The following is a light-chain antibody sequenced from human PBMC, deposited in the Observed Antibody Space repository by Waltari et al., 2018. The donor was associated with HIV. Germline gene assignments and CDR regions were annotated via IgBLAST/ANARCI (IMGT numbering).Light chain of an antibody. CDR1: DFDIYGYNF. Sequence: QSALTQPASVSGSPGQSITISCTGADFDIYGYNFVSSFQHHPGKAPKVSIFEVSNRPSGVSYSFSGSKSVNTSSLTISGLQPEDEAEYFCISYISSSTPVFGGGTKLTVL. CDR3: ISYISSSTPV. CDR2: EVS. V-gene: IGLV2-14*01. J-gene: IGLJ3*02.